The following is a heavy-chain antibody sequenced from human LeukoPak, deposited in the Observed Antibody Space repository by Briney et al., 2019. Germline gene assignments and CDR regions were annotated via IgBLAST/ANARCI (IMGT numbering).Heavy chain of an antibody. CDR1: GGTFSSYA. D-gene: IGHD6-19*01. J-gene: IGHJ5*02. V-gene: IGHV1-69*04. CDR2: IIPILGIA. Sequence: ASAKVSCKASGGTFSSYAISWVRQAPGQGLEWMGRIIPILGIANYAQKFQGRVTITADKSTSTAYMELSSLRSEDTAVYYCAREEQWLVRNWFDPWGQGTLVTVSS. CDR3: AREEQWLVRNWFDP.